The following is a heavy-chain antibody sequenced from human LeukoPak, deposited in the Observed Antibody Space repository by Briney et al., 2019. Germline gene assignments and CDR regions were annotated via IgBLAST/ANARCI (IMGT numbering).Heavy chain of an antibody. V-gene: IGHV3-9*01. CDR1: GFTFDDHA. CDR3: VRGSIPAYTLGYFDY. CDR2: ISWNSDSI. D-gene: IGHD3-16*01. J-gene: IGHJ4*02. Sequence: GRSLRLSCAASGFTFDDHAIPWVRQGPGKGLEWVSGISWNSDSIGYADSVKGRFTISRDNAKNSLFLQMNSLRPEDTGLYFCVRGSIPAYTLGYFDYWGQGTLVTVSS.